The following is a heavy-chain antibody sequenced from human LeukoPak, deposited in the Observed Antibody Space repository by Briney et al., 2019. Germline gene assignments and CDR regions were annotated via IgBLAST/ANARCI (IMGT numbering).Heavy chain of an antibody. CDR2: ISGSGGST. CDR3: AKALRSNLLFDY. V-gene: IGHV3-23*01. J-gene: IGHJ4*02. D-gene: IGHD5/OR15-5a*01. Sequence: GGSLRLSCAASGFTFSSYAMSWVRQATGKGLEWVSAISGSGGSTYYADSVKGRFTISRDNSKNTLYLQMNSLRAEDTAVYYCAKALRSNLLFDYWGQGTLVTVSS. CDR1: GFTFSSYA.